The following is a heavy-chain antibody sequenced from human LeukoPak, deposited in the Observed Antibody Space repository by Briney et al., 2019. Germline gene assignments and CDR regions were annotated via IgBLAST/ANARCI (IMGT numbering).Heavy chain of an antibody. J-gene: IGHJ4*02. V-gene: IGHV3-23*01. D-gene: IGHD4-17*01. CDR3: AKDGSGGDYDFDY. Sequence: GGSLRLSCAASGFTYSSYAMSWVRQAPGKGLEWVSAISGSGGSTYYADSVKGRFTIPRENSKNTLYLQMNSLRAEDTAVYYCAKDGSGGDYDFDYWGQGTLVTVSS. CDR2: ISGSGGST. CDR1: GFTYSSYA.